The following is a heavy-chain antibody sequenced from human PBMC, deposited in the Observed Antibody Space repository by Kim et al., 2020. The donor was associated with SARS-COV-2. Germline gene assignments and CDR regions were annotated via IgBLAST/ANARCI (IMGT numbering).Heavy chain of an antibody. Sequence: SETLSLTCTVSGGSISSGGYYWSWIRQQPGKGLEWIGYIYYSGSTYYNPSLKSRVTISVDTSKNQFSLKLSSVTAADTAVYYCARASRGAYTIFGVINWFDPWGQGTLVTVSS. V-gene: IGHV4-31*03. CDR3: ARASRGAYTIFGVINWFDP. J-gene: IGHJ5*02. CDR1: GGSISSGGYY. D-gene: IGHD3-3*01. CDR2: IYYSGST.